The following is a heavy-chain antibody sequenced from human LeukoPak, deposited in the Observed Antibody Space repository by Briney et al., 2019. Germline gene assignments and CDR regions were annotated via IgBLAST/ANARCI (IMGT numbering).Heavy chain of an antibody. CDR1: GYTFTSYG. CDR3: ARDQGAVRYIAVAGPYFDY. V-gene: IGHV1-18*01. Sequence: ASVKVSCKASGYTFTSYGISWVRQAPGQGLEWMGWISAYNGNTNYAQKLQGRVTMTTDTSTSPAYMELRSLRSDDTAVYYCARDQGAVRYIAVAGPYFDYWGQGTLVTVSS. D-gene: IGHD6-19*01. CDR2: ISAYNGNT. J-gene: IGHJ4*02.